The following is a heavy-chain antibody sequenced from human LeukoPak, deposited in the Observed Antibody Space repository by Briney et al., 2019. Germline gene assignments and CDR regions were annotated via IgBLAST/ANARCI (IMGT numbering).Heavy chain of an antibody. V-gene: IGHV3-21*01. Sequence: GGSLRLSCAASGFTFSSYSMNWVRQAPGKGLEWVSFISSSSSYIYYADSVKGRFTISIDKAKNSLYLKLNSQRAEDTAGYYWVDLFGPSRSGSYPDYGGQGTLVTVSS. D-gene: IGHD3-10*01. CDR2: ISSSSSYI. CDR3: VDLFGPSRSGSYPDY. J-gene: IGHJ4*02. CDR1: GFTFSSYS.